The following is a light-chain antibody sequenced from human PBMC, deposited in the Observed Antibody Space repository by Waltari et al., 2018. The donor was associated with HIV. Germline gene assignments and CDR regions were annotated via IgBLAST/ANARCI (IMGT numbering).Light chain of an antibody. J-gene: IGLJ2*01. CDR3: CSYGGRRI. CDR1: SSDIGVYNY. Sequence: QSALTQPRSVSGSPGQSVTISCTGTSSDIGVYNYVPWYQQHAGKAPKLVIYDGSKRPSGVPDRFSGSKSGNTASLTISGLQPEDEADYHCCSYGGRRIFAGGTKLTVL. CDR2: DGS. V-gene: IGLV2-11*01.